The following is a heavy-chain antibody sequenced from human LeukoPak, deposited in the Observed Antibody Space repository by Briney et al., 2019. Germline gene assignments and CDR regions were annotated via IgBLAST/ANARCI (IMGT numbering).Heavy chain of an antibody. CDR3: ARETAPDSSGYSLDY. CDR1: GGSFSGYY. D-gene: IGHD3-22*01. J-gene: IGHJ4*02. V-gene: IGHV4-34*01. CDR2: INHSGST. Sequence: PSETLSLTCAVYGGSFSGYYWSWIRQPPRKGLEWIGEINHSGSTNYNPSLKSRVTISVDTSKNQFSLKLSSVTAADTAVYYCARETAPDSSGYSLDYWGQGTLVTVSS.